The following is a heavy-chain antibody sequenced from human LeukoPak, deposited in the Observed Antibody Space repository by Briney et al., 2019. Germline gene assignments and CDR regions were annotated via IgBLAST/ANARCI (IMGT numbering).Heavy chain of an antibody. Sequence: GASVKVSCKASGYTFTSYGIHWVRQAPGQRLEWMGWINAGNGNTQYSLKFQGRVNLTRDTAASTAYVDLTSLRSEDTAVYYCARGAAVTGSIDYWGQGTVVTVSS. J-gene: IGHJ4*02. V-gene: IGHV1-3*01. CDR1: GYTFTSYG. CDR2: INAGNGNT. D-gene: IGHD6-19*01. CDR3: ARGAAVTGSIDY.